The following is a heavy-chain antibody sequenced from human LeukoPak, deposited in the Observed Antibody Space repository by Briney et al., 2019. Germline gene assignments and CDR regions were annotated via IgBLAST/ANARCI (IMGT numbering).Heavy chain of an antibody. J-gene: IGHJ4*02. CDR3: ARDCVVCGDYKDYYFDY. CDR2: MNPNSGNT. Sequence: ASVKVSCKASGYTFTSYDINWVRQATGQGLEWMGWMNPNSGNTGYAQKFQGRVTMTRNTSISTAYMELGSLRSEDTAVYYCARDCVVCGDYKDYYFDYWGQGTLVTVSS. V-gene: IGHV1-8*01. D-gene: IGHD5-12*01. CDR1: GYTFTSYD.